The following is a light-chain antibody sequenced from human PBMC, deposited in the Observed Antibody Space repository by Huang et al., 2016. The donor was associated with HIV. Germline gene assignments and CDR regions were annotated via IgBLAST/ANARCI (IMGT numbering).Light chain of an antibody. CDR3: QQRSSSLT. CDR2: NAT. Sequence: IVLTQSPATLSLSPGERATLSCRASQSRNKYSAWYQQKPGQAPRLLIYNATDRATGVPARFSGGGSGTDFTLTITDLKAEDFAIYYCQQRSSSLTFGGGTKVEIK. CDR1: QSRNKY. J-gene: IGKJ4*01. V-gene: IGKV3-11*01.